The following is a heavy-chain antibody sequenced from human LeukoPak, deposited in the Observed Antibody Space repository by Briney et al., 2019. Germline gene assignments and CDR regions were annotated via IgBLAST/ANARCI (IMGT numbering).Heavy chain of an antibody. J-gene: IGHJ4*02. CDR3: ARGGVSWWPGPRVTIDFDY. Sequence: ASVKVSCKASGYTFTCYDINWVRQATGQGLEWMGWMNPNSGNTGYAQKFQGRVTITRNTSISTAYMELSSLRSEDTAVYYCARGGVSWWPGPRVTIDFDYWGQGTLVTVSS. CDR1: GYTFTCYD. CDR2: MNPNSGNT. V-gene: IGHV1-8*03. D-gene: IGHD2-21*01.